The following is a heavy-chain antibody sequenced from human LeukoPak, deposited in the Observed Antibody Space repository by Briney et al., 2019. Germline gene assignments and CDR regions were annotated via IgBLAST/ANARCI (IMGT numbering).Heavy chain of an antibody. Sequence: PGGSLRLSCAASGFTFSSYSMNWVRQAPGKGLEWVSSISSSSSYIYYADSVKGRFTISRDNAKNSLYLQMNSLRAEDTAVYCCARRDSSSWGFDYWGQGTLVTVSS. J-gene: IGHJ4*02. CDR1: GFTFSSYS. CDR3: ARRDSSSWGFDY. V-gene: IGHV3-21*01. CDR2: ISSSSSYI. D-gene: IGHD6-13*01.